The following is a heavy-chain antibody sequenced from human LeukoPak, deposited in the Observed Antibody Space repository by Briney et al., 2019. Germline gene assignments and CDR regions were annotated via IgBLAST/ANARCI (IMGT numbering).Heavy chain of an antibody. CDR1: GYTFSSYT. CDR3: ARRNSGTWWSFDS. J-gene: IGHJ4*02. D-gene: IGHD2-8*02. Sequence: GGSLRLSCAASGYTFSSYTMSWVRQAPGKGLEWVANIKDDGSQQNYVDSVKGRFTISRDNAKTSLYLQMNSLTTEDTAVYFCARRNSGTWWSFDSWGQGTLVTVSS. CDR2: IKDDGSQQ. V-gene: IGHV3-7*01.